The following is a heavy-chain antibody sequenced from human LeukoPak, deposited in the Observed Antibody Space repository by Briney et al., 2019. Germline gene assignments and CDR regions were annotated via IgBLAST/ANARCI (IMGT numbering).Heavy chain of an antibody. CDR2: IFASGGT. J-gene: IGHJ4*02. D-gene: IGHD3-10*01. Sequence: TSETLSLTCTVSGGAMNSYYWSWIRQPAGKGLEWIGRIFASGGTNYNPSLQSRVTMSVDKSKKQFSLRLSSVTAADTAVYYCASVVFGSGSYVHYWGQGTLVTVSS. V-gene: IGHV4-4*07. CDR3: ASVVFGSGSYVHY. CDR1: GGAMNSYY.